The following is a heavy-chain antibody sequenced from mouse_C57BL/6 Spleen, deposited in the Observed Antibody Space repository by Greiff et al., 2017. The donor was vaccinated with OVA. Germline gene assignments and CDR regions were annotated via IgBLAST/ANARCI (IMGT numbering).Heavy chain of an antibody. J-gene: IGHJ4*01. CDR3: ARRIHYYGSSSDYAMDY. Sequence: EVQLQQSGPGLAKPSQSLSLTCSVTGYSITSGYYWNWIRQFPGNKLEWMGYISYDGSNNYNPSLKNRISITRDTSKNQFFLKLNSVTTEDTATYYCARRIHYYGSSSDYAMDYWGQGTSVTVSS. CDR2: ISYDGSN. V-gene: IGHV3-6*01. CDR1: GYSITSGYY. D-gene: IGHD1-1*01.